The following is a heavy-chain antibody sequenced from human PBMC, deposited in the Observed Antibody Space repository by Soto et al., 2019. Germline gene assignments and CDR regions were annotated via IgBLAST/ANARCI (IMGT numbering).Heavy chain of an antibody. Sequence: QVQLVQSGAEVKKPGSSVKVSCKASGGTFSSYAISWVRQAPGQGLEWMGGIIPIFGTANYAQKFQGRVTITADESTSTAYMELSSLRSEDTAVYYCARGALAGVIVVVIYAFDIWGQGTMVTVSS. CDR2: IIPIFGTA. D-gene: IGHD3-22*01. J-gene: IGHJ3*02. V-gene: IGHV1-69*12. CDR3: ARGALAGVIVVVIYAFDI. CDR1: GGTFSSYA.